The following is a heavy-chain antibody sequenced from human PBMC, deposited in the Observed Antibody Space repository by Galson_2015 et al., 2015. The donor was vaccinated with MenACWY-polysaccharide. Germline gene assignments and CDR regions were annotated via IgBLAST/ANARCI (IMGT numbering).Heavy chain of an antibody. CDR2: ISHRGTT. CDR3: ARKFDY. V-gene: IGHV4-4*02. J-gene: IGHJ4*02. Sequence: ETLSPTCAVSGASISRSDWWTWVRQPPGKGLEWIGEISHRGTTNYNPFLKSRVTISVDKSKNQFSLKLNSVTAADTAVYYCARKFDYWGQGSLVTVPS. CDR1: GASISRSDW.